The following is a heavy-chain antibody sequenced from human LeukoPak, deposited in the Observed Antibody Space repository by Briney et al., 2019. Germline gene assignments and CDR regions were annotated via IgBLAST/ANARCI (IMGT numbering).Heavy chain of an antibody. D-gene: IGHD3-22*01. CDR2: ISAYNGNT. J-gene: IGHJ5*02. CDR1: GYTFTSYG. V-gene: IGHV1-18*01. CDR3: ARVPGSYPSAGDSRIDWFDP. Sequence: ASVKVSCKASGYTFTSYGISWVRQAPGQGLEWMGWISAYNGNTNYAQKLQGRVTMTTDTSTSTAYMELRSLRSDDTAVYYCARVPGSYPSAGDSRIDWFDPWGQGTLVTVSS.